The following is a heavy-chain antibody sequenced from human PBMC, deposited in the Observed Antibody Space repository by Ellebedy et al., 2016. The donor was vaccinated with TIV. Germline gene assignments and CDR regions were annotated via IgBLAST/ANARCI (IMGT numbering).Heavy chain of an antibody. CDR1: GESFNNYY. CDR2: IQPSGDT. Sequence: SETLSLTCAVYGESFNNYYCNWIRQTPEKGLEWIGEIQPSGDTNYNPSLKSRVTISVDTSKNQFSLKLSSVTAADTAVYYCARGRRGNYNYWGQGTLVTVSS. V-gene: IGHV4-34*01. CDR3: ARGRRGNYNY. J-gene: IGHJ4*02. D-gene: IGHD1-26*01.